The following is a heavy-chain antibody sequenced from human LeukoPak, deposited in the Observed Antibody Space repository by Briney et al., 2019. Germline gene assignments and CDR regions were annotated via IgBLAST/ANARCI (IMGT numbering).Heavy chain of an antibody. CDR1: GFTFSSYW. CDR2: IKQDGSEK. D-gene: IGHD3-3*01. J-gene: IGHJ4*02. V-gene: IGHV3-7*01. CDR3: AREPGRFLEWLFSY. Sequence: GGSLRLSCAASGFTFSSYWMSWVRQAPGKGLEWVANIKQDGSEKYYVDSVKGRFTISRDNAKNSLYLQMNSLRAEDTAVYYCAREPGRFLEWLFSYWGQGTLVTVSS.